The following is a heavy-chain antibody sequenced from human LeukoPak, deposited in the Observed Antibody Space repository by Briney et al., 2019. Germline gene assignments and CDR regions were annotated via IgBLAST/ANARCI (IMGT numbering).Heavy chain of an antibody. J-gene: IGHJ6*03. V-gene: IGHV4-39*07. CDR1: GGSISSSSYY. CDR2: TYYSGST. Sequence: SETLSLTCTVSGGSISSSSYYWGWIRQPPGKGLEWIGSTYYSGSTYYNPSLKSRVTISVDTSKNQLSLKLSSVTAADTAVYYCARVDGYNLYYYYYYMDVWGKGTTVTVSS. CDR3: ARVDGYNLYYYYYYMDV. D-gene: IGHD5-24*01.